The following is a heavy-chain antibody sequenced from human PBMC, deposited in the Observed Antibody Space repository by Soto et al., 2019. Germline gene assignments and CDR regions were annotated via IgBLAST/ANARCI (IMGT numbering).Heavy chain of an antibody. V-gene: IGHV3-30-3*01. CDR1: GFTFSSYA. J-gene: IGHJ6*02. D-gene: IGHD1-7*01. CDR3: ARLLELTFNYYYYGMDV. CDR2: ISYDGSNK. Sequence: GGSLRLSCAASGFTFSSYAMHWVRQAPGKGLEWVAVISYDGSNKYYADSVKGRFTISRDNSKNTLYLQMNSLRAEDTAVYYCARLLELTFNYYYYGMDVWGQGTTVTVSS.